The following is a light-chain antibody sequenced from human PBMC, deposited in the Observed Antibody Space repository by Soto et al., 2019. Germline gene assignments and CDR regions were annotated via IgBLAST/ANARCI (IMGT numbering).Light chain of an antibody. CDR1: QRLSSSF. V-gene: IGKV3-20*01. J-gene: IGKJ5*01. CDR2: GAS. CDR3: QQYCSSTPIT. Sequence: EIVLTQSPGTLSLSPGEGATLSCRASQRLSSSFLAWYQQKPGQAPRLLIYGASSRATCIPDRFSGSGTGTAFTLSISRLEHEDFAVYFCQQYCSSTPITFGQGTRLES.